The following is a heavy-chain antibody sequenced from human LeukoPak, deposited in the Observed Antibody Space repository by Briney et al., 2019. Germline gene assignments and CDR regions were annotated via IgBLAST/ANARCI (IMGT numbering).Heavy chain of an antibody. Sequence: GRSLRLSCAASGFTFSSYAMHWVRQAPGKGLEWVAVISYDGSNKYYADPVKGRFTISRDNSKNTLYLQMNSLRAEDTAVYYCARAPSTVTGTEGDYWGQGTLVTVSS. CDR1: GFTFSSYA. D-gene: IGHD4-11*01. V-gene: IGHV3-30-3*01. CDR3: ARAPSTVTGTEGDY. J-gene: IGHJ4*02. CDR2: ISYDGSNK.